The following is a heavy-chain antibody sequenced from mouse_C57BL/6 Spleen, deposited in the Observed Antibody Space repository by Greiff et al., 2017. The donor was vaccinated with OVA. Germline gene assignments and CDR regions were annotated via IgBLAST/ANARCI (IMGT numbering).Heavy chain of an antibody. CDR3: ARGGGNFSDY. V-gene: IGHV1-50*01. CDR1: GYTFTSYW. J-gene: IGHJ2*01. CDR2: IDPSDSYT. Sequence: VQLQQPGAELVKPGASVKLSCKASGYTFTSYWMQWVKQRPGQGLEWIGEIDPSDSYTNYNQKFKGKATLTVDTSSSTAYMQLSSLTSEDSAVYYCARGGGNFSDYWGQGTTLTVSS.